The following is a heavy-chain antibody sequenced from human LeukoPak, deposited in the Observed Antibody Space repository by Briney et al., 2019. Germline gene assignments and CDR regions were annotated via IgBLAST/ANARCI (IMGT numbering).Heavy chain of an antibody. D-gene: IGHD3-10*01. CDR1: GLTFSDEY. V-gene: IGHV3-11*04. CDR3: ASNSLIRGKGTDY. Sequence: GGSLRLSCAASGLTFSDEYMSWIRQAPGKGLEWVSYVSSSSSAIYYADSVKGRFTISRDNAKNSLYLQMDSLRAEDTAVYYCASNSLIRGKGTDYWGQGTLVTVSS. CDR2: VSSSSSAI. J-gene: IGHJ4*02.